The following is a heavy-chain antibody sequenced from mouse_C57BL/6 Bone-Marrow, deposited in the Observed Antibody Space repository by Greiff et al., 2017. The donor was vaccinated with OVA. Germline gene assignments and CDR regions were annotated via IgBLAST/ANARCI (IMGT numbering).Heavy chain of an antibody. J-gene: IGHJ4*01. D-gene: IGHD1-1*01. V-gene: IGHV1-47*01. CDR2: FHPYNDDT. CDR3: ARGGGSSYEAMDY. Sequence: VKLVESGAELVKPGASVKMSCKASGYTFTTYPIEWMKQNHGKSLEWIGNFHPYNDDTKYNEKFKGKATLTVEKSSSTVYLELSRLTSDDSAGYYCARGGGSSYEAMDYWGQGTSVTVSS. CDR1: GYTFTTYP.